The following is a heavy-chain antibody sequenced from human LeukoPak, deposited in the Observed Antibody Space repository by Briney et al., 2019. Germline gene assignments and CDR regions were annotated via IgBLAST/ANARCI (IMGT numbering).Heavy chain of an antibody. Sequence: ASVKVSCKASGGTFSSYAISWVRQAPGQGLEWMGGIIPIFGTANYAQEFQGRVTITADKSTSTAYMELSSLRSEDTAVYYCASSPHCSSTSCYSGNWFDPWGQGTLVTVSS. CDR1: GGTFSSYA. V-gene: IGHV1-69*06. CDR2: IIPIFGTA. CDR3: ASSPHCSSTSCYSGNWFDP. J-gene: IGHJ5*02. D-gene: IGHD2-2*01.